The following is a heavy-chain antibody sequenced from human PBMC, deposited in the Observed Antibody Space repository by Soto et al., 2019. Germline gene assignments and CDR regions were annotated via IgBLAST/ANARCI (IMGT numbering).Heavy chain of an antibody. D-gene: IGHD2-15*01. V-gene: IGHV1-69*13. Sequence: SVKVSCKASGGTFSSYAISWVRQAPGQGLEWMGGIIPIFGTANYAQKFQGRVTITADESTSTAYMELSSLGSEDTAVYYCARGYCSVGSCRALTFDYWGQGTLVTVSS. CDR3: ARGYCSVGSCRALTFDY. J-gene: IGHJ4*02. CDR2: IIPIFGTA. CDR1: GGTFSSYA.